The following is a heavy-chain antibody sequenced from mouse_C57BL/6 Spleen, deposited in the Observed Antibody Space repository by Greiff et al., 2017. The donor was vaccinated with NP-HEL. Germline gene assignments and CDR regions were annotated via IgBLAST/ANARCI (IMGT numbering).Heavy chain of an antibody. J-gene: IGHJ4*01. D-gene: IGHD2-2*01. CDR3: AREGGYGYAMDY. V-gene: IGHV1-59*01. CDR1: GYTFTSYW. CDR2: IDPSDSYT. Sequence: QVHVKQPGAELVRPGTSVKLSCKASGYTFTSYWMHWVKQRPGQGLEWIGVIDPSDSYTNYNQKFKGKATLTVDTSSSTAYMQLSSLTSEDSAVYYCAREGGYGYAMDYWGQGTSVTVSS.